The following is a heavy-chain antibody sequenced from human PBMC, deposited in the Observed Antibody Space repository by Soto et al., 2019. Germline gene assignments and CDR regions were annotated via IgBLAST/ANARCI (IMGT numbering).Heavy chain of an antibody. CDR2: ISGTSDAA. Sequence: ALRLSCAASGFPFSTSAMNWVRQAPGKGLEWVSIISGTSDAAYYAESVKGRFTSSRDNSKNTLYLQMNSLRAEDTAVYYCGKYRGSSPFYNGMNVWGQGTTVTVSS. CDR1: GFPFSTSA. V-gene: IGHV3-23*01. J-gene: IGHJ6*02. D-gene: IGHD1-26*01. CDR3: GKYRGSSPFYNGMNV.